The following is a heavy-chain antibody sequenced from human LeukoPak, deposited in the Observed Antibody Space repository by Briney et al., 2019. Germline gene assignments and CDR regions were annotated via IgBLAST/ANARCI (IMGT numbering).Heavy chain of an antibody. Sequence: GGSLRLSCAASGFTFSHYSMNWVRQAPGNGLEWVSSISSSSNYIYYADSVKGRFSISRDNAKNSVYLQMNSLRAEDTAVYYCARVWARYGVVVAATSDYWGQGTLVTVSS. D-gene: IGHD2-15*01. J-gene: IGHJ4*02. CDR2: ISSSSNYI. V-gene: IGHV3-21*01. CDR1: GFTFSHYS. CDR3: ARVWARYGVVVAATSDY.